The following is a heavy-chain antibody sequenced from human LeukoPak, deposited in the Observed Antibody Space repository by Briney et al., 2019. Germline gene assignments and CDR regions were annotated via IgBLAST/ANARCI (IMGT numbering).Heavy chain of an antibody. CDR3: AKCGNSGCHLIDY. Sequence: GGSLRLSCAASGFTFNTNAMSWVRQAPGKGLEWVSAISGRTGGTYYAGSVKGRSTISRDNSKSTLYLQMDSLRAEDTAVYYCAKCGNSGCHLIDYWGQGTLVTVSS. V-gene: IGHV3-23*01. D-gene: IGHD5-12*01. J-gene: IGHJ4*02. CDR2: ISGRTGGT. CDR1: GFTFNTNA.